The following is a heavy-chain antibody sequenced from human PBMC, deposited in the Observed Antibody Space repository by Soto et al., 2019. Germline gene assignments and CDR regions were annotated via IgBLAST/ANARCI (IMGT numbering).Heavy chain of an antibody. CDR3: ARDDGGRYYYGSGSRWFDP. D-gene: IGHD3-10*01. J-gene: IGHJ5*02. Sequence: QVQLQESGPGLVKPSETLSLTCTVSGGSISSYYWSWIRQPPGKGLEWIGYIYYSGSTNYNPSLKSRVTISVDTSKNQFSLKLSSVTAADTAVYYCARDDGGRYYYGSGSRWFDPWGQGTLVTVSS. CDR1: GGSISSYY. V-gene: IGHV4-59*08. CDR2: IYYSGST.